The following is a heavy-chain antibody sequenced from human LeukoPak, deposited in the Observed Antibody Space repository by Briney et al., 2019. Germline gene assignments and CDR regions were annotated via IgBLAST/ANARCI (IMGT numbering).Heavy chain of an antibody. CDR2: IIPIFGTA. J-gene: IGHJ6*02. D-gene: IGHD2-2*01. V-gene: IGHV1-69*13. Sequence: ASVKVSCKASGGTFSSYAISWVRQAPGQGLEWMGGIIPIFGTANYAQKFQGRVTITADESTSTAYTELSSLRSEDTAVYYCASNLERYVVVVPAFPMDVWGQGTTVTVSS. CDR3: ASNLERYVVVVPAFPMDV. CDR1: GGTFSSYA.